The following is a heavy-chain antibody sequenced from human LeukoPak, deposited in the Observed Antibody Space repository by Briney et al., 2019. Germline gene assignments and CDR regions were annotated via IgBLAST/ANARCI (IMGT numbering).Heavy chain of an antibody. CDR3: AVLTSASGGY. J-gene: IGHJ4*02. Sequence: GGSLRLSCAASGFIFSTSGMSWVRQAPGKGLGWVSSISGSGGSTFYADSVKGRFTISRDNSKNTLYLQMNRLRAEDTALYYCAVLTSASGGYWGQGTLVSVSS. V-gene: IGHV3-23*01. D-gene: IGHD6-13*01. CDR2: ISGSGGST. CDR1: GFIFSTSG.